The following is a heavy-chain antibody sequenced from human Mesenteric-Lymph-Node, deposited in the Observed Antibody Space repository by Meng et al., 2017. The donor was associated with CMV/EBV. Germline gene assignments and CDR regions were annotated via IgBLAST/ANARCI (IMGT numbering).Heavy chain of an antibody. Sequence: SETLSLTCTVSGGSISSYYWSWIRQPPGKGLEWIGYIYYSGSTNYSPSLKSRVTISVDTSKNQFSLKLGSVTAADTAVYYCARGTMTTKKRLNWFDLWGQGSLVTVSS. CDR2: IYYSGST. V-gene: IGHV4-59*01. J-gene: IGHJ5*02. D-gene: IGHD3-22*01. CDR3: ARGTMTTKKRLNWFDL. CDR1: GGSISSYY.